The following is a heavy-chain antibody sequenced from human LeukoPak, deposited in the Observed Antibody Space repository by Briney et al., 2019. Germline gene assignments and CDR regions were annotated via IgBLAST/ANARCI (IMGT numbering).Heavy chain of an antibody. J-gene: IGHJ3*02. CDR2: IYHSGST. CDR1: GGSISSGGYS. D-gene: IGHD3-22*01. Sequence: PSQTLSLTCAVSGGSISSGGYSWSWIRQPPGKGLEWIGYIYHSGSTYYNPSLKSRVTISVDRSKNQFSLKLSSVTAADTAVYYCARDLYYYDSSGPNTDAFDIWGQGTMVTVSS. CDR3: ARDLYYYDSSGPNTDAFDI. V-gene: IGHV4-30-2*01.